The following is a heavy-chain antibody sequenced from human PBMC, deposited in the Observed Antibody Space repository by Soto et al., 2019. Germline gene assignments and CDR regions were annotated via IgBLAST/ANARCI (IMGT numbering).Heavy chain of an antibody. V-gene: IGHV1-69*01. CDR3: AYPMVRGVRRTNWFDP. D-gene: IGHD3-10*01. CDR2: IIPIFGTA. CDR1: GGTFSSYA. J-gene: IGHJ5*02. Sequence: QVQLVQSGAEVKKPGSSVKVSCKASGGTFSSYAISWVRQAPGQGLEWMGGIIPIFGTANYAQKFQGRVTITADESTSTAYMELSSLRSEDTAVYYCAYPMVRGVRRTNWFDPWGQGTLVTVSS.